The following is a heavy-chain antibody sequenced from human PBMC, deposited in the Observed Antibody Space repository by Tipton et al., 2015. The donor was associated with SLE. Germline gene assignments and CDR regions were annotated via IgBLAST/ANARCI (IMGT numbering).Heavy chain of an antibody. V-gene: IGHV4-39*07. CDR2: INHSGNT. J-gene: IGHJ6*03. Sequence: TLSLTCTVSGGSISKSSHYWGWIRQPPGKGLEWIGEINHSGNTNFNPSLGSRVTVSVDTSNNQFSLRLSSVTAADTATYYCARDGYCSSSNCRTSGYMDVWGKGTTVNVSS. CDR3: ARDGYCSSSNCRTSGYMDV. CDR1: GGSISKSSHY. D-gene: IGHD2-2*01.